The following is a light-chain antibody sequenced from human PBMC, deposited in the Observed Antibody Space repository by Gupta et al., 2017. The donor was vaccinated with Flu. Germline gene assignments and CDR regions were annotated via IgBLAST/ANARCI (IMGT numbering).Light chain of an antibody. CDR1: TSNIGAGYD. Sequence: QSVLTQPPSVSGAPAQRVTLSCSGGTSNIGAGYDVHWYQQLPGTVPKLLVYANSNRPSGVPDRISGSKSVTSASLAITGLRTEDEAEYYCQSYDSSLRAWVFGGGTKLTVL. CDR3: QSYDSSLRAWV. J-gene: IGLJ3*02. CDR2: ANS. V-gene: IGLV1-40*01.